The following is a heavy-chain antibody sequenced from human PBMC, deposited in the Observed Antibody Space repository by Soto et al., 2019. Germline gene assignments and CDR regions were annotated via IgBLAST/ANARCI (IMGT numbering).Heavy chain of an antibody. Sequence: GGSLRLSCAASGFTFSSYSMNWVRQAPGKGLEWVSSISSSSSYIYYADSVKGRFTISRDNAKNSLYLQMNSLRAEDTAVYYCARVEDYGGYLDYWGQGTLVTVSS. D-gene: IGHD4-17*01. CDR1: GFTFSSYS. CDR2: ISSSSSYI. V-gene: IGHV3-21*01. J-gene: IGHJ4*02. CDR3: ARVEDYGGYLDY.